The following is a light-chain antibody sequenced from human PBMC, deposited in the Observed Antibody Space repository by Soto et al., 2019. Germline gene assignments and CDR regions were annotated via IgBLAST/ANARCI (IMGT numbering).Light chain of an antibody. V-gene: IGKV1-39*01. Sequence: DIQMTQSPSSLSASLGDRVTITCRAIQSISSYLNWYQQKPGKAPKLLIYAASSLQSGVPSRFSGSGSGTDFTLTISSLQPEDFATYYCQQSYSTPRTFGQGTKVDIK. CDR2: AAS. CDR3: QQSYSTPRT. CDR1: QSISSY. J-gene: IGKJ1*01.